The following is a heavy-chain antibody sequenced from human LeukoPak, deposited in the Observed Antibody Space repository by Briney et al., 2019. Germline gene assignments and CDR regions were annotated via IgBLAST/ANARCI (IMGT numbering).Heavy chain of an antibody. CDR3: ARGGGSSSWYNYYYYMDV. J-gene: IGHJ6*03. D-gene: IGHD6-13*01. CDR1: GGSISSSSYY. V-gene: IGHV4-39*07. Sequence: SETLSLTCTVSGGSISSSSYYWGWIHQPPGKGLEWIGSIYYSGSTYYNPSLKSRVTISVDTSKNQFSLKLSSVTAADTAVYYCARGGGSSSWYNYYYYMDVWGKGTTVTISS. CDR2: IYYSGST.